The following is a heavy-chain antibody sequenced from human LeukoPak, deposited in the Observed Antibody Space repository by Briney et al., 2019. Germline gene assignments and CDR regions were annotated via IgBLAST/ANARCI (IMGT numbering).Heavy chain of an antibody. D-gene: IGHD5-24*01. Sequence: SGGSLRLSCAASGFSFSVYWMHWVRQAPGKGPVWVSRIKTDGSITDYADFVKGRFTISRDNAKNTLYLQINSLRDDDTAVYYCAKDDAWIQFNDWGQGTPVTVSS. CDR2: IKTDGSIT. J-gene: IGHJ4*02. V-gene: IGHV3-74*01. CDR1: GFSFSVYW. CDR3: AKDDAWIQFND.